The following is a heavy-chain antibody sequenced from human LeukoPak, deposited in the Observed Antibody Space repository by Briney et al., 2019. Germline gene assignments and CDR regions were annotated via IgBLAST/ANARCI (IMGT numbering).Heavy chain of an antibody. CDR2: IVLGAGNT. CDR1: GFTFPNSA. CDR3: AAQRGTSLHDFWSTRLFDP. D-gene: IGHD3-3*01. J-gene: IGHJ5*02. Sequence: TSVKVSCKASGFTFPNSAMQWVRQARGQRLEWIGWIVLGAGNTVYSHKFHDRVTITRDVSTNTAYMELDSLGSEDTAAYYCAAQRGTSLHDFWSTRLFDPWGQGTLVTVSS. V-gene: IGHV1-58*02.